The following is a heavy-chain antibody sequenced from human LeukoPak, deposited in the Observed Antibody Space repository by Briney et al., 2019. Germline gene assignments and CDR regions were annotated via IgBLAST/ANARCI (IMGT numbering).Heavy chain of an antibody. Sequence: ASVTVSCKVSGYTLTVLSMHWVRQAPGKGLGWMGGFVPEDGETIYAQKFQGRVTMTEDTSTDTAYMELSSLRSEDTAVYYCATRGDSGSYPVGWFDPWGQGTLVTVSS. CDR1: GYTLTVLS. D-gene: IGHD1-26*01. J-gene: IGHJ5*02. V-gene: IGHV1-24*01. CDR2: FVPEDGET. CDR3: ATRGDSGSYPVGWFDP.